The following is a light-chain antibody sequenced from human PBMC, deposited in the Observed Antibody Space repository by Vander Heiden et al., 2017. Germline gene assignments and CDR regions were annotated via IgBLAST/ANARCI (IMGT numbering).Light chain of an antibody. J-gene: IGKJ5*01. V-gene: IGKV1-33*01. CDR3: QQCGNLPHT. CDR2: DAS. CDR1: QDISKY. Sequence: IQMTQSPSSLSPSVGDRATLSCRASQDISKYLVWYQQKPGKAPKVLIYDASNWETGIPSRFSGSGSGTDFTFTISSLEPEDIATYYCQQCGNLPHTFGQGTQLEVK.